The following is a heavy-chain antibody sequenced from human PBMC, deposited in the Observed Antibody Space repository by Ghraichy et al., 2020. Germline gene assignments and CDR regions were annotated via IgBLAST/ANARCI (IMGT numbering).Heavy chain of an antibody. CDR1: DYSISSGYY. J-gene: IGHJ4*02. CDR3: ARFVRDGYTYYFDY. V-gene: IGHV4-38-2*02. D-gene: IGHD5-24*01. Sequence: SETLSLTCTVSDYSISSGYYWDCIRQPPGKGLEWIGSIYHSGSTYCNPSLKSRVAISIDTSKNQFSLKLSSVTAADTAVYYCARFVRDGYTYYFDYWGQGTLVTVSS. CDR2: IYHSGST.